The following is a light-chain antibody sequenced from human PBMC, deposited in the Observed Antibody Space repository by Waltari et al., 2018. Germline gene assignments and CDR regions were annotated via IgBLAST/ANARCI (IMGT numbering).Light chain of an antibody. V-gene: IGLV2-14*01. CDR3: SSYTSIKTPYVV. J-gene: IGLJ2*01. Sequence: QSALTQPASVSGSPGQSITISCTGTTRDVGRYNYVSWYQCHPGKAPELIIYEVTNRPSGFAARFSGSKSGNTASLSISGLQPEDEADYYCSSYTSIKTPYVVFGGGTKVTVL. CDR1: TRDVGRYNY. CDR2: EVT.